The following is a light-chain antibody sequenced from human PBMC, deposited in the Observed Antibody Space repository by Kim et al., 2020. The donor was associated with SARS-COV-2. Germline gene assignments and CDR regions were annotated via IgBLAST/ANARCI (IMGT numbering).Light chain of an antibody. Sequence: EIVLTQSPATLSLSLGERATLSCRASQSVSNYLAWYQQRPGQAPRLLISDASNRATGIPARFSGSGSGTDFTLTISSLEPEDFAVYYCQPRTNWPPMYTFGQGTKLEI. V-gene: IGKV3-11*01. CDR3: QPRTNWPPMYT. J-gene: IGKJ2*01. CDR2: DAS. CDR1: QSVSNY.